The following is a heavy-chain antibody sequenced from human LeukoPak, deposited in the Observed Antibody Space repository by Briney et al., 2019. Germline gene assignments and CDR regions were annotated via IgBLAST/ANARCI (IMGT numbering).Heavy chain of an antibody. V-gene: IGHV3-7*03. CDR3: ARDKRPYSSGWYYFDY. D-gene: IGHD6-19*01. Sequence: GGSLRLSCVFSGFTFSNYWMSWVRQAPGKGLEWVANIKQDESEKHYVDSVKGRFTVSRDNAKNSLYLQMNSLRAEDTAVYYCARDKRPYSSGWYYFDYWGQGTLVTVSS. CDR1: GFTFSNYW. CDR2: IKQDESEK. J-gene: IGHJ4*02.